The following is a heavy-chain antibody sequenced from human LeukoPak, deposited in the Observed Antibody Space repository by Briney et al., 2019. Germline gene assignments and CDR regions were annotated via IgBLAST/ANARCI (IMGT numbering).Heavy chain of an antibody. CDR1: GFTFDDYA. V-gene: IGHV3-9*01. Sequence: GGSLRLSCAASGFTFDDYAMHWVRQAPGKGLEWVSGICWNSGSIGYADSVKGRFTISRDNAKNSLYLQMNSLRAEDTALYYCAKDREFRSYGYYFDYWGQGTLVTVSS. J-gene: IGHJ4*02. CDR2: ICWNSGSI. CDR3: AKDREFRSYGYYFDY. D-gene: IGHD5-18*01.